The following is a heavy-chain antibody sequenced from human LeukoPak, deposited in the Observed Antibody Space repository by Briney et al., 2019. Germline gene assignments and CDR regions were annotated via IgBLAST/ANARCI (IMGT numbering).Heavy chain of an antibody. J-gene: IGHJ4*02. Sequence: SETLSLTCTVSGGSIRSADYYWSWIRQPPGKGLEWIGYIYYSGSSYSNPSLRSRITISVDTFKNQFSLKLNSVTAADTAVYYCARASYEAEGFDSWGQGTLVTVSS. D-gene: IGHD3-3*01. CDR2: IYYSGSS. CDR3: ARASYEAEGFDS. CDR1: GGSIRSADYY. V-gene: IGHV4-30-4*01.